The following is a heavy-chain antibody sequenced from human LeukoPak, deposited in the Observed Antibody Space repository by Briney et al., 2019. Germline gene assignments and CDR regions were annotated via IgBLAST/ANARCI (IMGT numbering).Heavy chain of an antibody. CDR2: IYYRGST. CDR1: GVSISSGGYY. CDR3: ARGHYFDSSLGFAY. Sequence: SETLSLTCTVSGVSISSGGYYWSWIRQHPGKGLELIGYIYYRGSTYYNPSLKSRPSISVDTSKNQFSLKLSSVTAADTAVYYCARGHYFDSSLGFAYWGQGTLVTVSS. D-gene: IGHD3-22*01. J-gene: IGHJ4*02. V-gene: IGHV4-31*03.